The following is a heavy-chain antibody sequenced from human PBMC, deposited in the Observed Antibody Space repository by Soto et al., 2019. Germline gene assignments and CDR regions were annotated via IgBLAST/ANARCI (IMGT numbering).Heavy chain of an antibody. V-gene: IGHV1-58*02. CDR1: GFTFTSSA. D-gene: IGHD4-17*01. CDR3: AADTGRGDYGDYAGVIDAFDI. Sequence: QMQLVQSGPEVKKPGTSVKVSCKASGFTFTSSAMQWVRQARGQRLEWIGWIVVGSGNTNYAQKFQERVTITRDMSTSTAYMELSSLRSEDTAVYYCAADTGRGDYGDYAGVIDAFDIWGQGTMVTVSS. J-gene: IGHJ3*02. CDR2: IVVGSGNT.